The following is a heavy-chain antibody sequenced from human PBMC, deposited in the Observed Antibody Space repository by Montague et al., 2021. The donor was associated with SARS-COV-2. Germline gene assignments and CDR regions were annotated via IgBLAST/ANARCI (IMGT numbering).Heavy chain of an antibody. Sequence: SETLSLTCTVSNGSINSYYWSWVRQPPGKRLEWVGYIYYRWSTNYNPSLESRVTMSIDTSKNQFSLKLRSVTAADTAVYFCARGGLHNWFDPWGQGTLVIVSS. V-gene: IGHV4-59*01. CDR3: ARGGLHNWFDP. CDR1: NGSINSYY. J-gene: IGHJ5*02. CDR2: IYYRWST.